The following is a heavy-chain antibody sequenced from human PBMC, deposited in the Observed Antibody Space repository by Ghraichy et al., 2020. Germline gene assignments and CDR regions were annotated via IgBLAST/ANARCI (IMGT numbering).Heavy chain of an antibody. CDR3: ARDLTRLFTGDAGNSNYYYYMDV. V-gene: IGHV6-1*01. CDR1: GDSVSSNSAA. Sequence: SQTLSLTCAISGDSVSSNSAAWNWIRQSPSRGLEWLGRTYYRSKWYNDYAVSVKSRITINPDTSKNQFSLQLNSVTPEDTAVYYCARDLTRLFTGDAGNSNYYYYMDVWGKGTTVTVSS. J-gene: IGHJ6*03. CDR2: TYYRSKWYN. D-gene: IGHD7-27*01.